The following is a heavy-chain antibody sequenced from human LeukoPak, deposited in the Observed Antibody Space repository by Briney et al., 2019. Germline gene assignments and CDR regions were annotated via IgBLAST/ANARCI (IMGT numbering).Heavy chain of an antibody. CDR3: ARDRVVVTASPDAFDI. CDR1: GFTFSSYS. Sequence: PGGSLRLSCAASGFTFSSYSMNWVRQAPGQGLEWVSSISSSSIYIYYADSVKGRFTISRDNAKNSLYLQMNSLRAEDTAVYYCARDRVVVTASPDAFDIWGQGTMVTVSS. D-gene: IGHD2-21*02. CDR2: ISSSSIYI. J-gene: IGHJ3*02. V-gene: IGHV3-21*01.